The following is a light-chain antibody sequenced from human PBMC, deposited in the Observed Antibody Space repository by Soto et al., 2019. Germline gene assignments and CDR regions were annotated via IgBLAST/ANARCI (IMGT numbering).Light chain of an antibody. J-gene: IGKJ5*01. CDR2: DVS. V-gene: IGKV3-15*01. CDR3: QQYNNWPPT. CDR1: QSARSS. Sequence: EIVLTQSPGTLSLSPGGRPTLSCRASQSARSSLGWYQQKPGQPPRLLIHDVSIRATGIPARFNGSGSGTEFTLTISSLQSEDFAVYYCQQYNNWPPTFGQGTRLEI.